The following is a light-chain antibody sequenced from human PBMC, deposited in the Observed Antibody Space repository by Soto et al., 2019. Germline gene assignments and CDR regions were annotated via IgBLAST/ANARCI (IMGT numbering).Light chain of an antibody. V-gene: IGKV1-27*01. CDR1: QSIRNN. CDR2: AAS. CDR3: QKYNEGPPFT. Sequence: EIFIPQSPSSLSSSLLERLTITCRPSQSIRNNLAWYQQKPGQVPRLAIYAASTMASGVPARFSGSGSGTEFTLTISSLQSEDVAVYYCQKYNEGPPFTFGQGTRLENK. J-gene: IGKJ5*01.